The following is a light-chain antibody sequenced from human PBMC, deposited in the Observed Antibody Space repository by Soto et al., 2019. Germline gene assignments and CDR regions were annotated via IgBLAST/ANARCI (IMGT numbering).Light chain of an antibody. CDR1: QTVSKNY. J-gene: IGKJ5*01. CDR2: AAS. CDR3: QQYAVSPIT. V-gene: IGKV3-20*01. Sequence: EIVLTQSPVTLWLCPGEGATLSCRASQTVSKNYLAWYHQKPGQAPRLLIYAASTRATGIPDRFSGSGSGTDFTLTISRLEPEDFAVFYCQQYAVSPITFGQGTRLEIK.